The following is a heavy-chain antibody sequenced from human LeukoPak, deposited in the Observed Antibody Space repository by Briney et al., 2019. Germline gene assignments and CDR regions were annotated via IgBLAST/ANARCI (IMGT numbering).Heavy chain of an antibody. CDR3: ARDHHDYYDSSGYFDY. V-gene: IGHV3-66*02. CDR1: GLTVSSNY. J-gene: IGHJ4*02. D-gene: IGHD3-22*01. CDR2: IYSGGST. Sequence: PGGSLRLSCAASGLTVSSNYMSWVRQAPGKGLEWVSVIYSGGSTYYADSVKGRFTISRDNSKNTLYLQMNSLRAEDTAVYYCARDHHDYYDSSGYFDYWGQGTLVTVSS.